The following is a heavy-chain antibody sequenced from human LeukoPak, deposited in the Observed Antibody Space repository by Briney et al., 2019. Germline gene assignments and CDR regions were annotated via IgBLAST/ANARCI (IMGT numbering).Heavy chain of an antibody. CDR3: ARRFCSGGSCYDY. V-gene: IGHV5-51*01. CDR2: IYPDDSDA. D-gene: IGHD2-15*01. CDR1: GYNFTNYW. J-gene: IGHJ4*02. Sequence: GESLKISCKGSGYNFTNYWIGWVRQMPGRGLEWMGFIYPDDSDARYSPSFQGQVTFSADKSINTAYLQWSSLKASDTAFYYCARRFCSGGSCYDYWGQGTLVTVSS.